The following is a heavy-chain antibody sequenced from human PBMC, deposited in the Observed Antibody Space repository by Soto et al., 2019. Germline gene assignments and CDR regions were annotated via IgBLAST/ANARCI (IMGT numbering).Heavy chain of an antibody. CDR3: ARGNHRWLQLWYFDL. D-gene: IGHD5-12*01. J-gene: IGHJ2*01. V-gene: IGHV1-69*12. CDR1: GGTFSNYP. Sequence: QVQLVQSGAEVKKPGSSVKVSCKASGGTFSNYPVSWVRQAPGQGLEWMGGIIPIFGTVNYAQKFQGRLTITANESPGPAYMELSSRRSEDTAVYYCARGNHRWLQLWYFDLWGRGTLVTVSS. CDR2: IIPIFGTV.